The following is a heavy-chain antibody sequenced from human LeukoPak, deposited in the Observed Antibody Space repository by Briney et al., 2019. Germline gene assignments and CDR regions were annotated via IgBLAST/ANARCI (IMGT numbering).Heavy chain of an antibody. D-gene: IGHD3-10*01. V-gene: IGHV3-21*01. CDR3: SRDTPGSGSGSFYKGYFDY. Sequence: GGSLRLSCAASGFTFSRYYMNWVRQAPGKGLEWVASISTSSSYIYYADSVKGRFTISRDNARKSLYLEINNLRPEDTAVYYCSRDTPGSGSGSFYKGYFDYWGQGTLVTVSS. CDR1: GFTFSRYY. J-gene: IGHJ4*02. CDR2: ISTSSSYI.